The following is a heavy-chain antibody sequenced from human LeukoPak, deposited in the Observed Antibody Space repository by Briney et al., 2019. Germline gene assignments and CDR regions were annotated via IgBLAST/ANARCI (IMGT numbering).Heavy chain of an antibody. Sequence: ASVKVSCKASGYTFTSYYMHWVRQAPGQGLEWMGIINPSGGSTSYAQKFQGRVTMTRDMSTSTVYMELSSLRSEDTAVYYCARGKVVVITIYQGFGDAFDIWGQGTMVTVSS. D-gene: IGHD3-22*01. CDR3: ARGKVVVITIYQGFGDAFDI. J-gene: IGHJ3*02. CDR1: GYTFTSYY. CDR2: INPSGGST. V-gene: IGHV1-46*01.